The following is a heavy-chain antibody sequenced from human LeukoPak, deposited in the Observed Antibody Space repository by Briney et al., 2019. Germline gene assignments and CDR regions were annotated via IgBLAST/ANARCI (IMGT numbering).Heavy chain of an antibody. CDR3: ARGLEGPYFDY. J-gene: IGHJ4*02. D-gene: IGHD1-1*01. V-gene: IGHV4-34*01. CDR2: INHSGST. CDR1: GGSSSGYY. Sequence: SETLSLTCAVYGGSSSGYYWSWIRQPPGEGLEWIGEINHSGSTNYNPSLKSRVTISVDTSKNQFSLKLSSVTAADTAVYYCARGLEGPYFDYWGQGTLVTVSS.